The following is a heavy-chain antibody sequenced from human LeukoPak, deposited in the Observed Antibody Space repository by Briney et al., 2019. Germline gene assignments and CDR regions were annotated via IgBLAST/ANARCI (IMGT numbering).Heavy chain of an antibody. CDR2: IIPIFGTA. Sequence: ASVKVSCKASGGTFSSYAISWVRQAPGQGLEWMGGIIPIFGTANYAQKFQGRVTITADESTSTAYMELSSLRSDDTAVYYCARDTSYYGSGSLGGVSYYYYYMDVWGKGTTVTISS. J-gene: IGHJ6*03. CDR3: ARDTSYYGSGSLGGVSYYYYYMDV. CDR1: GGTFSSYA. V-gene: IGHV1-69*13. D-gene: IGHD3-10*01.